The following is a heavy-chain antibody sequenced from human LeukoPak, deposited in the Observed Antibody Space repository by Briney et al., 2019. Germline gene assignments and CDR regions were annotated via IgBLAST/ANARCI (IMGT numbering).Heavy chain of an antibody. V-gene: IGHV4-4*02. CDR2: IYHSGST. D-gene: IGHD6-13*01. CDR3: ARGVPAAGSIRFDP. CDR1: GGSITSGNW. Sequence: PSETLSLTCAVSGGSITSGNWWSWVRPPPGKGLEWIGEIYHSGSTNYNPSLKSRVTISVDKSKNQFSLILNSVTAADTAVYYCARGVPAAGSIRFDPWGQGTLVTVSS. J-gene: IGHJ5*02.